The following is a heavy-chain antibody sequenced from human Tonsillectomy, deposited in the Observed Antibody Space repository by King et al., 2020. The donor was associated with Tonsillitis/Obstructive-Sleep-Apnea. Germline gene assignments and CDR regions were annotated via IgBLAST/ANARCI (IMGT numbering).Heavy chain of an antibody. CDR3: ARDPSGVGATTSPYYYFDY. D-gene: IGHD1-26*01. J-gene: IGHJ4*02. CDR1: GYTFTSYY. V-gene: IGHV1-46*01. Sequence: VQLVQSGAEVKKPGASVKVSCKASGYTFTSYYMHWVRQAPGQGLEWMGIINPSGGSTSYAQKFQGRVTMTRDTSTSTVYMELSSLRSEDTAVYYCARDPSGVGATTSPYYYFDYWGQGTLVTVSS. CDR2: INPSGGST.